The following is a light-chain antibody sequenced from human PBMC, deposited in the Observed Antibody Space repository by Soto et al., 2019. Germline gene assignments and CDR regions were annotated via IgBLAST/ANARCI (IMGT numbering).Light chain of an antibody. Sequence: QSVLTQPASVSGSPGQSITISCAGTSGDVGSDNLVSWYQQHPAKAPKRMIXXXXXRPSGVSNRFSGSKSGNTASLTISGLQAEDEADYYCCSYAGSSTFLYVFGTGTKVTVL. CDR3: CSYAGSSTFLYV. J-gene: IGLJ1*01. CDR2: XXX. V-gene: IGLV2-23*02. CDR1: SGDVGSDNL.